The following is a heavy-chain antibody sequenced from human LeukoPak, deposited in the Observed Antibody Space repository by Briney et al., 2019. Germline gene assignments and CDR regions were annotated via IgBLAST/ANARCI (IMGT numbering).Heavy chain of an antibody. Sequence: SETLSLTCTVSGGSISSYYWSWIRQPPGKGLEWIGYIYYSGSTNYNPSLKSRVTISVDTSKNQFSLKLSSVTAADTAVYYCARRSGSYYYFDYWGQGTLVTVSS. D-gene: IGHD1-26*01. J-gene: IGHJ4*02. CDR2: IYYSGST. V-gene: IGHV4-59*12. CDR3: ARRSGSYYYFDY. CDR1: GGSISSYY.